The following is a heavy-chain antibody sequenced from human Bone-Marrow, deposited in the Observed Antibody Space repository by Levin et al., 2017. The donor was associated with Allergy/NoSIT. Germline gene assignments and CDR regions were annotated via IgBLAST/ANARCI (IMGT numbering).Heavy chain of an antibody. Sequence: GGSLRLSCTASGFSFGDYPVSWFRQAPGKGLEWVGLIRSKANGGTTEYAASVKGRFTISRDDSKSVAYLQMNSLKTEDTAVYYCNRELFYYYYDMDVWGRGTTVTVSS. CDR1: GFSFGDYP. CDR3: NRELFYYYYDMDV. CDR2: IRSKANGGTT. D-gene: IGHD2-21*01. V-gene: IGHV3-49*03. J-gene: IGHJ6*02.